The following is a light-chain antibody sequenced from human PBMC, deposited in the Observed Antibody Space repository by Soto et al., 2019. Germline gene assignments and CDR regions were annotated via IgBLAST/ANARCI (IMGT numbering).Light chain of an antibody. CDR3: QQYIRWPLT. CDR1: QSVSSN. J-gene: IGKJ4*01. CDR2: GAS. Sequence: DMVMTQSPSSLSVSAGERATISCRASQSVSSNLAWYQQKHGQAPSLLIYGASTMATGTPARFSGSGSGTEFTLTISSLQPEDSAVYYCQQYIRWPLTFGRGTKVEIK. V-gene: IGKV3-15*01.